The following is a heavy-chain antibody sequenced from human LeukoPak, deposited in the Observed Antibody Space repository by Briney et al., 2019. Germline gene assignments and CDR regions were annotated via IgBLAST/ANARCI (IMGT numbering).Heavy chain of an antibody. CDR2: IYYSGST. CDR1: GGSISNYY. J-gene: IGHJ4*02. CDR3: ARQSRGAAAACDS. V-gene: IGHV4-59*01. Sequence: SETLSLTCTVSGGSISNYYWSWIRQPPGKGLEWIGYIYYSGSTIYNPSLKSRVTISVDTSKNQFSLKLRSVTAADTARYYCARQSRGAAAACDSWGQGTLVTVSS. D-gene: IGHD6-13*01.